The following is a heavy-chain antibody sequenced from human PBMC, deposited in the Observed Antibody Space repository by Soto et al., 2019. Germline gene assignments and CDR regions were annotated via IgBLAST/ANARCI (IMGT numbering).Heavy chain of an antibody. CDR1: GYTFTSYA. D-gene: IGHD1-26*01. CDR2: INAGNGNT. Sequence: PSVKGSCKASGYTFTSYAMHWVRRAPGQRLEWMGWINAGNGNTKYSQKFQGRVTITRDTSASTAYMELSSLRSEDTAVYYCSREDPSRVGGARFDYWGQGTLVSVSS. CDR3: SREDPSRVGGARFDY. J-gene: IGHJ4*02. V-gene: IGHV1-3*01.